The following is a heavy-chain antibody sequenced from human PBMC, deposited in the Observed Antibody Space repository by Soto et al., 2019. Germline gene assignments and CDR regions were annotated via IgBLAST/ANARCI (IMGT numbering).Heavy chain of an antibody. CDR3: AKGIGDYGDYNSAFDI. J-gene: IGHJ3*02. V-gene: IGHV3-9*01. D-gene: IGHD4-17*01. Sequence: DVQLVESGGGLVQPGRSLRLSCAASGFTFDDYAMHWVRQAPGKGLEWVSGISWNSGSIGYADSVKGRFTISRDNAKNSLYLQMNSLRAEDTALYYCAKGIGDYGDYNSAFDIWGQGTMVTVSS. CDR1: GFTFDDYA. CDR2: ISWNSGSI.